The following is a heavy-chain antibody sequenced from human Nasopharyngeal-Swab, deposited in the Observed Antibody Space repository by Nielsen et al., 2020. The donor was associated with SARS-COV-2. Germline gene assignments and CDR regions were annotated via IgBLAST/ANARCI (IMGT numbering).Heavy chain of an antibody. CDR2: IYSGGST. Sequence: GESLKISCAASGFTVSSNYMSWVRQAPGKGLEWVSVIYSGGSTYYADSVKGRFTISRDNSKNTLYLQMNSLRAEDTAVYYCARDATWGGYYDSSGYYWFDPWGQGTLVTVSS. D-gene: IGHD3-22*01. CDR3: ARDATWGGYYDSSGYYWFDP. V-gene: IGHV3-53*05. CDR1: GFTVSSNY. J-gene: IGHJ5*02.